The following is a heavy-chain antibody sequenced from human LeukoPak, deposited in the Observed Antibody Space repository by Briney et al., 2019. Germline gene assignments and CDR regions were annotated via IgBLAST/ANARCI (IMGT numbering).Heavy chain of an antibody. J-gene: IGHJ4*02. D-gene: IGHD2-15*01. V-gene: IGHV5-51*01. CDR2: IYPGDSDT. CDR1: GYRFTSYW. CDR3: ARLGDIVVVAEQRYFDY. Sequence: GASLQISCKGSGYRFTSYWIGWVRQMPGKGLEWMGIIYPGDSDTRYSPSFQGQVTISADKSISTAYLQWSSLKASDTAMYYCARLGDIVVVAEQRYFDYWGQGTLVTVSS.